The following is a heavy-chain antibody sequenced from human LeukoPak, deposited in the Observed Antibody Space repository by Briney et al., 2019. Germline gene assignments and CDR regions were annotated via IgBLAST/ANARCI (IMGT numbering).Heavy chain of an antibody. CDR3: AREVAAAGTRWFDP. V-gene: IGHV1-69*01. J-gene: IGHJ5*02. Sequence: ASVKVSCKASGGTFSSYAISWVRQAPGQGLEWMGGIIPIFGTANYAQKFQGRVTITADESTSTAYMELSSLRSEDTAVYYCAREVAAAGTRWFDPWGQGTLVTVSS. D-gene: IGHD6-13*01. CDR2: IIPIFGTA. CDR1: GGTFSSYA.